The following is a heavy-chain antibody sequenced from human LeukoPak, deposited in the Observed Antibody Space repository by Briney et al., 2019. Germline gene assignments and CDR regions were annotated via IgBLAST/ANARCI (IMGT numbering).Heavy chain of an antibody. CDR3: ARAVAGTRMDV. Sequence: ASVKVSCKGSGYTFTCYYMHWVRQAPGQGLEWMGWINPNSGGTNYAQKFQDRVTMTRDTSISTAYMELSRLRSDDTAVYYCARAVAGTRMDVWGQGTTVTVSS. D-gene: IGHD6-19*01. V-gene: IGHV1-2*02. CDR2: INPNSGGT. CDR1: GYTFTCYY. J-gene: IGHJ6*02.